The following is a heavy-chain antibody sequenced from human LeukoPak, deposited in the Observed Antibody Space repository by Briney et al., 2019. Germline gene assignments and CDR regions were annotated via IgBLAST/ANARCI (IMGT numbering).Heavy chain of an antibody. D-gene: IGHD3-10*01. J-gene: IGHJ4*02. Sequence: GGSLRLSCAASGFTFSNAWMSWVRQAPGKGLEWVSVIYSGGSTYYADSVKDRFNISRDNSKNTLYLQMNSLRVEDTAVYYCARAGDARGSADYWGQGTLVTVSS. V-gene: IGHV3-66*01. CDR2: IYSGGST. CDR3: ARAGDARGSADY. CDR1: GFTFSNAW.